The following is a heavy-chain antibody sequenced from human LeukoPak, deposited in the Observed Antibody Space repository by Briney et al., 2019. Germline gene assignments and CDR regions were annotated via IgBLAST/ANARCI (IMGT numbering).Heavy chain of an antibody. CDR2: ISGSGGNT. V-gene: IGHV3-23*01. D-gene: IGHD3-10*01. CDR1: GFTFSSYA. CDR3: AKGGRGSGSYNYFDY. J-gene: IGHJ4*02. Sequence: GGSLRLSCAASGFTFSSYAMNWVCQAPGKGRECVSAISGSGGNTYYADSVKGRFTISRDNSKNTLYLEMNSLRAEDTAVYYCAKGGRGSGSYNYFDYWGQGTLVTVSS.